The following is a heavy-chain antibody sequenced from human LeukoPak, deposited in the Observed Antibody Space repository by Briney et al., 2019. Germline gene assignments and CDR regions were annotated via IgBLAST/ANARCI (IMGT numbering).Heavy chain of an antibody. D-gene: IGHD3-16*01. V-gene: IGHV1-69-2*01. CDR2: VDPEDGET. Sequence: ASVKISCKASGYTFTAYYIHWVQQAPGKGLEWLGRVDPEDGETIYAEKFRGRVTITADTSTDTVYMELSSLRSDDTADDTAVYYCATDWGNYFSSPKPLDYWGQGTLVTVSS. J-gene: IGHJ4*02. CDR1: GYTFTAYY. CDR3: ATDWGNYFSSPKPLDY.